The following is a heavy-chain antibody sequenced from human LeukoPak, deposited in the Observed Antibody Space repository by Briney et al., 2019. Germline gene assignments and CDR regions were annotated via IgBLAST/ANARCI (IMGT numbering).Heavy chain of an antibody. CDR2: ISNGGSKT. V-gene: IGHV3-33*06. CDR1: GFTFSLYG. CDR3: AKDSRGANFFGDFDY. J-gene: IGHJ4*02. Sequence: GGSLRLSCAASGFTFSLYGMHWVRQAPGKGLEWVALISNGGSKTYYADSVKGRFTISRDNSKNTVYLQVSSLRADDTAVYYCAKDSRGANFFGDFDYWGQGTLVTVSS. D-gene: IGHD3-10*01.